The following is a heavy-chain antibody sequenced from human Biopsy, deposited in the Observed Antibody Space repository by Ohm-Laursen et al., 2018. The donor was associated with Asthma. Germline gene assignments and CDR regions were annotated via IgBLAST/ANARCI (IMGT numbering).Heavy chain of an antibody. CDR2: ISSSSSTI. CDR1: GFTFSSYS. J-gene: IGHJ4*02. Sequence: SLRLSCAASGFTFSSYSMNWVRQAPGKGLESVSYISSSSSTIYYADSVKGRFTISRDNAKNSLYLQMNSPRDEDTAVYYCARFKRGYSYGYAGVFDYWGQGTLVTVSS. D-gene: IGHD5-18*01. V-gene: IGHV3-48*02. CDR3: ARFKRGYSYGYAGVFDY.